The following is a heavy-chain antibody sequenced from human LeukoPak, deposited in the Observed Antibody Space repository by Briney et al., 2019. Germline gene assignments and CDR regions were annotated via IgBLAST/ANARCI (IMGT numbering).Heavy chain of an antibody. CDR1: GGSISSYY. CDR3: ARDGDQGYYGMDV. D-gene: IGHD4-17*01. J-gene: IGHJ6*02. CDR2: IYYSGST. V-gene: IGHV4-59*01. Sequence: SETLSLTRTVSGGSISSYYWSWIRQPPGKGLEWIGYIYYSGSTNYNPPLKSRVTISVDTSKNQFSLKLSSVTAADTAVYYCARDGDQGYYGMDVWGQGTTVTVSS.